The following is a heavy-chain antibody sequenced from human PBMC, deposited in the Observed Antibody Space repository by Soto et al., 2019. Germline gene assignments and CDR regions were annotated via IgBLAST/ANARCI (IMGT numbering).Heavy chain of an antibody. CDR1: GFTFSSAA. J-gene: IGHJ5*02. CDR2: ISDTGTRT. CDR3: EQSLDTPYKNCFAP. V-gene: IGHV3-23*01. D-gene: IGHD1-1*01. Sequence: QILESGGSLVQPGGSLRLSCVAAGFTFSSAAMNWVRQAPGKGLEWVSIISDTGTRTHYADSVKGRFTISRDNSKNTLYLDMNGLRAEDTAVYYCEQSLDTPYKNCFAPWGQGTLVTVSS.